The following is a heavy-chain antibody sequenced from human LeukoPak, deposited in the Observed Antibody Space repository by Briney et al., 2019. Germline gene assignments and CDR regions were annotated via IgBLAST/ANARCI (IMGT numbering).Heavy chain of an antibody. V-gene: IGHV5-51*01. Sequence: THGESLKISCKDSEYSFTSSWIAWVRHMPGKGLEWMGSIYPGDSATRSSPSFQGQVTISADKTISTAYLQWSSLKASDTAMYYCVRRVTGNKWFDPWGQGTLVTVSS. CDR2: IYPGDSAT. CDR3: VRRVTGNKWFDP. J-gene: IGHJ5*02. CDR1: EYSFTSSW. D-gene: IGHD1-14*01.